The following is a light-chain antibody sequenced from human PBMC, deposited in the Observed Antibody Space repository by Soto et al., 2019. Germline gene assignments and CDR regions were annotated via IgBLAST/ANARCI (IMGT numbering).Light chain of an antibody. CDR3: SSFTSGSTRV. CDR1: SSDVGDYNY. V-gene: IGLV2-14*01. CDR2: EVS. Sequence: QSALTQPASVSGSPGQSITISCTGTSSDVGDYNYVSWYQQHPDKAPKLMIYEVSNRPSGVSNRFSGSKSGNTASLTISGLQAEDEADYYCSSFTSGSTRVFGTWTKLTVL. J-gene: IGLJ1*01.